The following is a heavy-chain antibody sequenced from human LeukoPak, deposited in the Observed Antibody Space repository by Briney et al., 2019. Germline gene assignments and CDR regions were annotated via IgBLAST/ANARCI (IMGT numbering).Heavy chain of an antibody. J-gene: IGHJ4*02. CDR3: ARGGSGWTFDY. V-gene: IGHV4-34*01. Sequence: SETLSLTCAASGGSFSGYYWSWIRQPPGKGLEWIGEINHSGSTNYNPYLKSRVTISVDTSKNQLSLKLSSVTAADTAVYYGARGGSGWTFDYWGQGNLVTVSS. D-gene: IGHD6-19*01. CDR2: INHSGST. CDR1: GGSFSGYY.